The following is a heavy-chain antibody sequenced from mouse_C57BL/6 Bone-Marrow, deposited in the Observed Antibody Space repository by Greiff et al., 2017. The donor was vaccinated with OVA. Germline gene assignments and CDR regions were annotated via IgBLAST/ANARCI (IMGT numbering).Heavy chain of an antibody. J-gene: IGHJ4*01. D-gene: IGHD3-1*01. CDR2: IYPRDGST. V-gene: IGHV1-78*01. CDR1: GYTFTDHT. Sequence: QVQLQQSDAELVKPGASVKISCTVSGYTFTDHTIHWMKQRPEQGLAWIGYIYPRDGSTTSNKQFTGKATLTADKSSSTAYRQLNRLTSEDSAVYFCARRREIGDYYAMDYWGQGTSVTVSS. CDR3: ARRREIGDYYAMDY.